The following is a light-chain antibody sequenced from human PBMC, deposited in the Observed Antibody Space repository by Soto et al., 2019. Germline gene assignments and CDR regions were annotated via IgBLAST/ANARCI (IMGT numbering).Light chain of an antibody. J-gene: IGKJ1*01. Sequence: EIVMTQSPATLSVSPGERATLSCRASQSINSNLAWYQQKPGQTPRLLIYGASTRATGIPARFSCSGSGTDFTLTISSLQSEDFAVYYCQQYNNWWTFGQGTKVESK. CDR1: QSINSN. V-gene: IGKV3-15*01. CDR3: QQYNNWWT. CDR2: GAS.